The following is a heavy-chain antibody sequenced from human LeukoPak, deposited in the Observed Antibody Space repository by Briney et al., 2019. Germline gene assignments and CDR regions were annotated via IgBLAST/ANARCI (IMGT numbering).Heavy chain of an antibody. CDR2: IYYSGST. D-gene: IGHD5-18*01. V-gene: IGHV4-39*01. Sequence: PGGSLRLSCAASGFTFSSYWMSWVRQAPGKGLEWIGSIYYSGSTYYNPSLKSRVTISVDTSKNQFSLKLSSVTAADTAVYYCARRGDTAMVTWLWAEDGMDVWGQGATVTVSS. J-gene: IGHJ6*02. CDR3: ARRGDTAMVTWLWAEDGMDV. CDR1: GFTFSSYW.